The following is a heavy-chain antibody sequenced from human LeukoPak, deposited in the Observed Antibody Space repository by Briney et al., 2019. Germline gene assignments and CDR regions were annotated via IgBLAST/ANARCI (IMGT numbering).Heavy chain of an antibody. CDR2: IYYSGST. V-gene: IGHV4-39*07. CDR3: ARVGLGGYFDY. J-gene: IGHJ4*02. Sequence: SETLSLTCTVSGGSISSSSYHWGWIRQPPGKGLEWIGSIYYSGSTYYNPSLKSRVTISVDTSKNQFSLKLSSVTAADTAVCYCARVGLGGYFDYWGQGTLVTVSS. D-gene: IGHD3-16*01. CDR1: GGSISSSSYH.